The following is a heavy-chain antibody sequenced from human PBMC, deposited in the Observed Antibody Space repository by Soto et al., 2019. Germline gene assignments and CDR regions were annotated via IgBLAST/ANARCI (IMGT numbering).Heavy chain of an antibody. CDR2: ISSSSSTI. Sequence: EVQLVESGGGLVQPGGSLRLSCAASGFTFSSYSMNWVRQAPGKGLEWVSYISSSSSTIYYADSVKGRFTISRDNAKNSLYLQMNSRRGGDTAVSYCARGGGYDHYWGQGTLVTVSS. V-gene: IGHV3-48*01. CDR3: ARGGGYDHY. J-gene: IGHJ4*02. CDR1: GFTFSSYS. D-gene: IGHD2-2*01.